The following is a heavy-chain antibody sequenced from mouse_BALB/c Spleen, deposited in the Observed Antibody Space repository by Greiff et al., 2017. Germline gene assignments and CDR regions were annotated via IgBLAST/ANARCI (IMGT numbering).Heavy chain of an antibody. Sequence: DVMLVESGGGLVQPGGSRKLSCAASGFTFSSFGMHWVRQAPEKGLEWVAYISSGSSTIYYAGTVKGRFTISRDNPKNTLFLQMTSLRSEDTAMYYCARSLYGKRFAYWGQGTLVTVSA. J-gene: IGHJ3*01. D-gene: IGHD2-1*01. V-gene: IGHV5-17*02. CDR1: GFTFSSFG. CDR2: ISSGSSTI. CDR3: ARSLYGKRFAY.